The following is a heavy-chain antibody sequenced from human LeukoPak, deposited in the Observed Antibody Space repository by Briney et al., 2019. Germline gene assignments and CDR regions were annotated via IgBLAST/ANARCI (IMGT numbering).Heavy chain of an antibody. CDR1: GGSISSSSYY. CDR3: APAYVWGSFRTFNY. V-gene: IGHV4-39*01. Sequence: SETLSLTCTVSGGSISSSSYYWGWIRQPPGKGLEWIGSIYYSGSTYYNPSLKSRVTISVDTSKNQFSLKLSSVTAADMAVYYCAPAYVWGSFRTFNYWGQGTLVTVSS. D-gene: IGHD3-16*02. CDR2: IYYSGST. J-gene: IGHJ4*02.